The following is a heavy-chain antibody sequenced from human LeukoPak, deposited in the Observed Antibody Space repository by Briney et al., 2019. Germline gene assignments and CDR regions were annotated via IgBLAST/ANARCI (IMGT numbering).Heavy chain of an antibody. Sequence: ASVKVFCKASGYTFTSYYMHWVGQAPGQGLEWMGIINPSGGSTSYAQKFQGRVTMTRDTSTSTVYMELSSLRSADTAVYYGARPPRACSGGSCYPSDAFDIWGQGTMVTVSS. J-gene: IGHJ3*02. D-gene: IGHD2-15*01. CDR2: INPSGGST. CDR3: ARPPRACSGGSCYPSDAFDI. V-gene: IGHV1-46*01. CDR1: GYTFTSYY.